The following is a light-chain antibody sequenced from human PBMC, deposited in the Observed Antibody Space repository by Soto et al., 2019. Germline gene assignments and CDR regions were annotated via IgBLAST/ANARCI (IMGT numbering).Light chain of an antibody. CDR3: CSYAGSSTSRV. Sequence: QSVLTQPASVSGSPGQSITISCPGTSSDVGSYNLVSWYQQHPGKAPKLMIYEGSKRPSGVSNRFSGSKSGNTASLTISGLQAEDEADYYCCSYAGSSTSRVFGTGTKVTVL. CDR1: SSDVGSYNL. V-gene: IGLV2-23*01. CDR2: EGS. J-gene: IGLJ1*01.